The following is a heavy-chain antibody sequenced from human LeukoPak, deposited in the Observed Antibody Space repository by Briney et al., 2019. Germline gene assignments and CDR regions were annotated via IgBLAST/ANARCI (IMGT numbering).Heavy chain of an antibody. Sequence: GGSVKVSCKVSGSNLSDLSIHWVRQAPGKGLEYVGGSDPEDGEAFHAQNFQGRVTMTEDTSIDTAYMELSSLRSEDTAVYYCVTDRARLFWYFDLWGRGTLVTVSS. J-gene: IGHJ2*01. CDR1: GSNLSDLS. V-gene: IGHV1-24*01. CDR2: SDPEDGEA. D-gene: IGHD2-21*02. CDR3: VTDRARLFWYFDL.